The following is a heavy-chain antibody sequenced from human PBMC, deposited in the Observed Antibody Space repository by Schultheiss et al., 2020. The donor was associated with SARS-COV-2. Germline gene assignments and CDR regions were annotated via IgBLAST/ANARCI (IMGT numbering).Heavy chain of an antibody. CDR1: GFTFSSYG. V-gene: IGHV3-30*18. Sequence: GESLKISCAASGFTFSSYGMHWVRQAPGKGLEWVAVISYDGSNKYYADSVKGRFTISRDNSKNTLYLQMNSLRAEDTAVYYCAKGASGYYYDSSGYSRSLDVWGQGATVTVSS. J-gene: IGHJ6*02. D-gene: IGHD3-22*01. CDR2: ISYDGSNK. CDR3: AKGASGYYYDSSGYSRSLDV.